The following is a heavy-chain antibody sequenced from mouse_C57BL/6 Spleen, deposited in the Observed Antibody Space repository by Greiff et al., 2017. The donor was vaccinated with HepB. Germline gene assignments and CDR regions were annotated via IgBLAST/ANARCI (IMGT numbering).Heavy chain of an antibody. CDR2: INPSSGYT. J-gene: IGHJ3*01. CDR3: ARGTDGSLFAY. D-gene: IGHD2-3*01. CDR1: GYTFTSYW. Sequence: VPGVESGAELAKPGASVKLSCKASGYTFTSYWMHWVKQRPGQGLEWIGYINPSSGYTKYNQKFKDKDTLTADKSSSTADMQLSSLTYEDSAVYYCARGTDGSLFAYWVQGTLVTVSA. V-gene: IGHV1-7*01.